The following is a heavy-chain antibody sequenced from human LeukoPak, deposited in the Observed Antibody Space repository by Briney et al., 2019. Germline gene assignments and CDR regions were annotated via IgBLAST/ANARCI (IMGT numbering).Heavy chain of an antibody. CDR2: IYSGGST. Sequence: GGSLRLSCVVSGFTVSNNHMSWVRQAPRKGLEWVSLIYSGGSTYYADSVKGRFTISRDNSKNTVYLQMNSLRAEDTAMYYCAREQQVWFDYWGQGTLVTVSS. CDR3: AREQQVWFDY. CDR1: GFTVSNNH. J-gene: IGHJ4*02. D-gene: IGHD3-16*01. V-gene: IGHV3-53*01.